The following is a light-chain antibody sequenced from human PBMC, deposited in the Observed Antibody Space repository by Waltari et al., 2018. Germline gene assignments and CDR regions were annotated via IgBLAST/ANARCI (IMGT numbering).Light chain of an antibody. CDR2: GAS. CDR1: QSLTKRY. V-gene: IGKV3-20*01. CDR3: QQYGSSILYT. J-gene: IGKJ2*01. Sequence: EVVLTQSPDTLSLSPGERATLPCQASQSLTKRYLAWYQQKPAQAPRLLIYGASSRAPCIPNRFSGSGSGTDFTLIISRLEPEDFAVYYCQQYGSSILYTFGQGTKLEIK.